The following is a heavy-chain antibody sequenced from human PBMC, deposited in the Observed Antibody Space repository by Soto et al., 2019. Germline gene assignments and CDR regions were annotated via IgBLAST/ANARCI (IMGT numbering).Heavy chain of an antibody. CDR1: GFSFRNYD. Sequence: EGELLESGGGVVQPGRSLRLSCAASGFSFRNYDMSWVRQAPGKGLEWVSTIRGSGDKTYYADSVKGRFTISRDNSKDTPPLQIDSLRAEDTALYYCAKVGYIYSAQNIWGQWTMVT. CDR3: AKVGYIYSAQNI. D-gene: IGHD5-18*01. CDR2: IRGSGDKT. V-gene: IGHV3-23*01. J-gene: IGHJ3*02.